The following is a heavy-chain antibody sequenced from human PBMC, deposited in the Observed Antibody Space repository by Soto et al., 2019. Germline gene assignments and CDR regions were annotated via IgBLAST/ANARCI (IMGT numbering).Heavy chain of an antibody. Sequence: EVQLVQSGAEVKKPGESLTISCKGSGYSFTSYWITWVRQMPGKGLEWMGRIDPSDSYTTYSPSFQGHVSISVDKSSSTAYLQWSSVRASGTGMYDRAVGMGVGEDWGQGTLVTVSS. CDR1: GYSFTSYW. V-gene: IGHV5-10-1*01. CDR3: AVGMGVGED. D-gene: IGHD3-10*01. J-gene: IGHJ4*02. CDR2: IDPSDSYT.